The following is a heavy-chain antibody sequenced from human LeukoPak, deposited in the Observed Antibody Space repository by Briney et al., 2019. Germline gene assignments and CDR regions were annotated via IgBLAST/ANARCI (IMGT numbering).Heavy chain of an antibody. V-gene: IGHV1-2*02. D-gene: IGHD6-13*01. CDR1: GYTFTGYY. J-gene: IGHJ4*02. CDR3: ARDLIAAEGNDY. Sequence: ASVKVYCKASGYTFTGYYMHWVRQAPEHGLQWMGCINPNSRGTNYPQIFQGRVTMTRDTSISTAYMELSGLRSDDTAVYYCARDLIAAEGNDYWGQGTLVTVSS. CDR2: INPNSRGT.